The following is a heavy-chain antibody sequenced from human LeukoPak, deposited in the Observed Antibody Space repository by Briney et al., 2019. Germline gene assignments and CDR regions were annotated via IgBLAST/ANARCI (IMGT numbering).Heavy chain of an antibody. V-gene: IGHV3-48*04. CDR2: ISSSSSTI. Sequence: GSLRLSCAVSGFTFSSYSMKWVRQAPGKELEWVSYISSSSSTIYYADSVKGRFTISRDNAKNSLYLQMNSLRAEDTAVYYCARAAYGSFFAYWGQRTLVTVSS. D-gene: IGHD1-26*01. CDR1: GFTFSSYS. J-gene: IGHJ4*02. CDR3: ARAAYGSFFAY.